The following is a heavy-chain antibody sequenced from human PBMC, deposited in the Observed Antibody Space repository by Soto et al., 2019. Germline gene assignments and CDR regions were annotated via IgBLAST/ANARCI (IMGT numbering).Heavy chain of an antibody. D-gene: IGHD6-6*01. V-gene: IGHV3-21*01. Sequence: GGSLRLSCAASGFTFSSYIMNWVRQAPGKGLEWVSSISSSSSYIYYADSVKGRFTISRDNAKNTLYLQMNSLRAEDTAVYYCARDSFPAAPNEDVWGKGTTVTVSS. CDR1: GFTFSSYI. CDR3: ARDSFPAAPNEDV. J-gene: IGHJ6*04. CDR2: ISSSSSYI.